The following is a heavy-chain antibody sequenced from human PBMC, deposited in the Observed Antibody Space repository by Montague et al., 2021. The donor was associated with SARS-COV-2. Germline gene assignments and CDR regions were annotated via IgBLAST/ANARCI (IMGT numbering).Heavy chain of an antibody. D-gene: IGHD3-10*01. CDR2: ISKISDYI. CDR1: GFTFSRYS. J-gene: IGHJ6*02. V-gene: IGHV3-21*01. Sequence: FRSLSCSASGFTFSRYSMNWFRQAPGKGLEWVSSISKISDYIYYADSVKGRFTISRDNAKNSLYLQMNSLRAEDTAVYYCARHSRESGAWYGMDVWGQGTTVTVSS. CDR3: ARHSRESGAWYGMDV.